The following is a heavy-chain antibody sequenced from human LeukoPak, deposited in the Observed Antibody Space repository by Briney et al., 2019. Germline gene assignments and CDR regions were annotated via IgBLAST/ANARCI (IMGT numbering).Heavy chain of an antibody. J-gene: IGHJ5*02. CDR3: ARSPYCSSTSCTGVWFDP. Sequence: ASVKVSCKASGYTFTSYYLHWVRQAPGQGLEWMGVITASGGGTTYAQKFQGRVTITRDTSASTAYMELSSLRSEDTAVYYCARSPYCSSTSCTGVWFDPWGQGTLVTVSS. V-gene: IGHV1-46*01. CDR1: GYTFTSYY. CDR2: ITASGGGT. D-gene: IGHD2-2*01.